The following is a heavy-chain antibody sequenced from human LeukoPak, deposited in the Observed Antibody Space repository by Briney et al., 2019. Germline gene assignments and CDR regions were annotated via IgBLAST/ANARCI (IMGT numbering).Heavy chain of an antibody. J-gene: IGHJ4*02. Sequence: ASGKVSCKASGYTFTSYDINWVRQATGQGLEWMGWMNPNSGNTGYAQKFQGRVTITRNTSISTAYMELSSRRAEDAAVYVCARDDKAGFDYWGQGTLVTVSS. CDR3: ARDDKAGFDY. D-gene: IGHD6-19*01. V-gene: IGHV1-8*03. CDR2: MNPNSGNT. CDR1: GYTFTSYD.